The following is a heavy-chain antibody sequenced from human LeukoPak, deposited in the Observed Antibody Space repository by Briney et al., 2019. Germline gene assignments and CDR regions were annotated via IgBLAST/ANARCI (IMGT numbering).Heavy chain of an antibody. V-gene: IGHV3-23*01. CDR1: GFTFSSYG. Sequence: GGSLRLSCAASGFTFSSYGMSWVRQAPGKGLEWVSAISGSGGSTYYADSVKGRFTISRDNSKNTLYLQMNSLRAEDTAVYYCARDRHKYNYDSGGYPPYWGQGTLVTVSS. D-gene: IGHD3-22*01. CDR3: ARDRHKYNYDSGGYPPY. J-gene: IGHJ4*02. CDR2: ISGSGGST.